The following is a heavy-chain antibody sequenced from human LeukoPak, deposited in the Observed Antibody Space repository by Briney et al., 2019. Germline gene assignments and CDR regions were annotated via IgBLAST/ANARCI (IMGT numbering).Heavy chain of an antibody. CDR2: ISYDGSNK. CDR1: GFTFSSYA. D-gene: IGHD3-10*01. J-gene: IGHJ4*02. CDR3: AREHVWELAYFDY. V-gene: IGHV3-30-3*01. Sequence: QSGGSLRLSCAASGFTFSSYAMHWVRQAPGKGLEWVAVISYDGSNKYYADSVKGRFTISRDNSKNTLYLQMNSLRAEDTAVYYCAREHVWELAYFDYWGQGTLVTVSS.